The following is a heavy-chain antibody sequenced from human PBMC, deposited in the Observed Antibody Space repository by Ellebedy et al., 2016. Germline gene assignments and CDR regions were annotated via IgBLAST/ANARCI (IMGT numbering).Heavy chain of an antibody. Sequence: SETLSLXXTVSGGSISSSSYYWGWIRQPPGKGLEWIGSIYYSGSTYYNPSLKSRVTISVDTSKNQFSLKLSSVTAADTAVYYCARQYSSSWYGDGSKTNWYFDLWGRGTLVTVSS. CDR1: GGSISSSSYY. J-gene: IGHJ2*01. CDR2: IYYSGST. D-gene: IGHD6-13*01. V-gene: IGHV4-39*01. CDR3: ARQYSSSWYGDGSKTNWYFDL.